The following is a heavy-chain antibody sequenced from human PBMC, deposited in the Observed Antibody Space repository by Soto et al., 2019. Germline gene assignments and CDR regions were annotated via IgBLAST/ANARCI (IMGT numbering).Heavy chain of an antibody. J-gene: IGHJ6*02. Sequence: ASVKVSCKTSGYRFTSYGITWVRQAPGQGLEWMGWISAYNSNTDYAQRLQDRVTMTTDTSTNTGYMELRSLRVDDTAVYYWARDVAVAGNSYGMEVWGQGTTVTVSS. D-gene: IGHD6-19*01. CDR3: ARDVAVAGNSYGMEV. CDR2: ISAYNSNT. V-gene: IGHV1-18*04. CDR1: GYRFTSYG.